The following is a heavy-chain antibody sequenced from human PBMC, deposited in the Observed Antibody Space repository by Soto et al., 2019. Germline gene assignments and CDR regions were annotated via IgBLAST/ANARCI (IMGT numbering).Heavy chain of an antibody. D-gene: IGHD3-3*01. CDR2: INHSGST. CDR3: ARGVYDFWSGYYTGTFY. CDR1: GGSFSGYY. V-gene: IGHV4-34*01. Sequence: SETLSLTCAVYGGSFSGYYWSWIRHPPGKGLEWIGEINHSGSTNYNPSLKSRVTISVDTSKNQFSLKLSSVTAADTAVYYCARGVYDFWSGYYTGTFYWGQGALVTVSS. J-gene: IGHJ4*02.